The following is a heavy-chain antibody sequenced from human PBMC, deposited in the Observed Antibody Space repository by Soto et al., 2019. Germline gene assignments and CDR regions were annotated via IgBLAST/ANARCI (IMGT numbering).Heavy chain of an antibody. D-gene: IGHD1-26*01. CDR1: GFTFSSYW. J-gene: IGHJ2*01. CDR3: ARGGSLNWYFDL. CDR2: INSDGSST. V-gene: IGHV3-74*01. Sequence: PGGSLRLSCAASGFTFSSYWMHWVRQAPGKGLVWVSRINSDGSSTSYADSVKGRFTISRDNAKNTLYLQMNSLRVEDTVVYYCARGGSLNWYFDLWGRGTLVTVSS.